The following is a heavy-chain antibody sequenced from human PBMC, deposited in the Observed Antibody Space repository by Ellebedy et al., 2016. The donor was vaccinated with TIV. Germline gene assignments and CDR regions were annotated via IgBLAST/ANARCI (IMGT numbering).Heavy chain of an antibody. J-gene: IGHJ5*02. CDR1: GFTFSMHW. CDR3: AREGCSGGSCYSYWLDP. D-gene: IGHD2-15*01. Sequence: GESLKISXAASGFTFSMHWMNWVRQAPGKGLEWVSSITSSGAYIYYADSLKGRFTISRDNAKNSVYLQMNSLSAEDTAVYYCAREGCSGGSCYSYWLDPWGQGTLVTVSS. V-gene: IGHV3-21*01. CDR2: ITSSGAYI.